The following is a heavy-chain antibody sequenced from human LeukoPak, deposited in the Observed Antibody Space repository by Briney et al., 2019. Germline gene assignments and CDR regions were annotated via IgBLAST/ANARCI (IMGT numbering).Heavy chain of an antibody. D-gene: IGHD4-23*01. J-gene: IGHJ6*02. Sequence: GGSLRPSCAASGFTVSSNYMSWVRQAPGKGLEWVSVIYSGGSTYYADSVKGRFTISRDNSKNTLYLQMNSLRAEDTAVYYCARDRAVGKYYYYYGMDVWGQGTTVTVSS. CDR3: ARDRAVGKYYYYYGMDV. CDR2: IYSGGST. CDR1: GFTVSSNY. V-gene: IGHV3-66*02.